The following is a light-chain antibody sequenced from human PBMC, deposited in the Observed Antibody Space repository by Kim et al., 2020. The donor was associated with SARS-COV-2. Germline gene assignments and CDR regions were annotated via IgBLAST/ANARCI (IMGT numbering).Light chain of an antibody. CDR1: QSVSSNY. J-gene: IGKJ2*02. CDR2: GAS. V-gene: IGKV3-20*01. CDR3: QQYAGSPPRT. Sequence: EIVLTQSPGTLSLSPGERATLSCRASQSVSSNYLAWYQQKPGQSPRLLIYGASSRATGIPDRFSGSGSVTDFTLTISRLEPEDFAVYYRQQYAGSPPRTFGQGTKLEIK.